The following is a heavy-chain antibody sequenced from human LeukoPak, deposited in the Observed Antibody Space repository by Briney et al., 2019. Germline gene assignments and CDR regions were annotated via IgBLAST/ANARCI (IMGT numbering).Heavy chain of an antibody. V-gene: IGHV4-59*01. Sequence: PSETLSLTCTVSGGSISSYYWSWLRQPPGKGLEWIGYIYSSGSTNYNPSLKSRVTISVDTSKNQFSLKLSSVTAADTAVYYCARDDGDYYFDYWGQGTLVTVSS. D-gene: IGHD4-17*01. CDR2: IYSSGST. CDR3: ARDDGDYYFDY. J-gene: IGHJ4*02. CDR1: GGSISSYY.